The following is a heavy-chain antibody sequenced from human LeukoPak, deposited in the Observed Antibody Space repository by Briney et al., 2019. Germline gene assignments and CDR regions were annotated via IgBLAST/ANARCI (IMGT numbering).Heavy chain of an antibody. CDR1: GFSFNSFA. CDR2: IWYDGRNT. Sequence: GGSLRLSCAASGFSFNSFAMHWVRQAPGKGLEWVSLIWYDGRNTYYADSVRGRFTISRDNSKNTLWLQMNSLRAEDTSLYYYARVFGAWSYKGGFDIWGPGTMVTVSS. V-gene: IGHV3-33*01. J-gene: IGHJ3*02. D-gene: IGHD1-26*01. CDR3: ARVFGAWSYKGGFDI.